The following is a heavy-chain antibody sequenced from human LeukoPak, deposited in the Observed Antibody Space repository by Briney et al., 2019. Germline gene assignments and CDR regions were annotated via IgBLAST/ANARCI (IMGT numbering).Heavy chain of an antibody. V-gene: IGHV3-11*01. Sequence: GGSLRLSCAASGFTFSDYYMSWIRQAPGKGLEWVSYISSSGSTIYYADSVKGRFTISRDNAKNSLYLQMSSLRAEDTAVYYCARDYYGSGSHDAFDIWGQGTMVTVSS. CDR1: GFTFSDYY. CDR2: ISSSGSTI. CDR3: ARDYYGSGSHDAFDI. J-gene: IGHJ3*02. D-gene: IGHD3-10*01.